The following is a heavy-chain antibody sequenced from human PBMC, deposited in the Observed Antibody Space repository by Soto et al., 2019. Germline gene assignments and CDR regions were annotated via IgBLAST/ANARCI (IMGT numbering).Heavy chain of an antibody. CDR2: IDPSDSYT. J-gene: IGHJ3*02. CDR3: ASKITMTRMGAFDI. V-gene: IGHV5-10-1*01. CDR1: GYSFTSYW. D-gene: IGHD3-22*01. Sequence: GESLKISCMGSGYSFTSYWISWVRQMPGKGLEWMGRIDPSDSYTNYSPSFQGHVTISADKSISTAYLQWSSLKASDTAMYYCASKITMTRMGAFDIWGQGTMVTVSS.